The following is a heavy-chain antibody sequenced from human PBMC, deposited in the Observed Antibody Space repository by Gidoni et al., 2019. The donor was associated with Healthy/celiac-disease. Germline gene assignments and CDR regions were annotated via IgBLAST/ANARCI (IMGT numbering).Heavy chain of an antibody. Sequence: QLQLQESGPGLVKPSETLSPTCTVSGGSISSSSYYWGWIRQPPGKGLEWIGSIYYSGSTYYNTSLKSRVTISVDTSKNQFSLKLSSVTAADTAVYYCARRTVTPGSGDYFDYWGQGTLVTVSS. CDR1: GGSISSSSYY. CDR3: ARRTVTPGSGDYFDY. CDR2: IYYSGST. J-gene: IGHJ4*02. V-gene: IGHV4-39*01. D-gene: IGHD4-17*01.